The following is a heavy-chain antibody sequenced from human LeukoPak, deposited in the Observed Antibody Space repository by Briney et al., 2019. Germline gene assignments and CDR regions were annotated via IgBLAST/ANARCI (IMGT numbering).Heavy chain of an antibody. Sequence: SETPSLTCTVSGGSISSYYWSWIRQPPGKGLEWIGYIYYSGSTNYNPSLKSRVTISVDTSKNQFSLKLSSVTAADTAVYYCARAQFRYYFDYWGQGTLVTVSS. V-gene: IGHV4-59*01. J-gene: IGHJ4*02. CDR3: ARAQFRYYFDY. CDR2: IYYSGST. CDR1: GGSISSYY.